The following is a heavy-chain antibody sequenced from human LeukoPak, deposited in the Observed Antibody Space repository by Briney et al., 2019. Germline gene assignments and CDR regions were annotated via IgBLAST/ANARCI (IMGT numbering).Heavy chain of an antibody. V-gene: IGHV3-7*03. CDR2: IKQDGSEK. J-gene: IGHJ4*02. Sequence: VGSLRLSCAASGFIFSTYWMSWVRQAPGKWLEWVANIKQDGSEKYYVDSVKGRFTISRDNAKNSLYLQMNSLRADDTAVYYCARDDYNSGWDWGQGTLVTVSS. CDR1: GFIFSTYW. D-gene: IGHD6-19*01. CDR3: ARDDYNSGWD.